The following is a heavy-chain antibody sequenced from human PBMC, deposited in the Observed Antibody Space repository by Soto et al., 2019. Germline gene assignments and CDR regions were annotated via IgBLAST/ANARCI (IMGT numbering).Heavy chain of an antibody. J-gene: IGHJ4*02. CDR3: EKETGLQAVAGIDY. CDR1: GFTFSSFA. CDR2: ISGSGGST. D-gene: IGHD6-19*01. Sequence: PGGSLRLSCAASGFTFSSFAMSWVRQAPGKGLDWVSAISGSGGSTYSADSVKGRFTISRDNSKNTLYLQMNSLRAEDTAVYYCEKETGLQAVAGIDYWGQGTLVTVSS. V-gene: IGHV3-23*01.